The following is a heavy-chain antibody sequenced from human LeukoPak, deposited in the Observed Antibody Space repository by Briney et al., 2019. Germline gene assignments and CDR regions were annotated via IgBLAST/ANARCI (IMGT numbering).Heavy chain of an antibody. Sequence: GGSLRLSCAASGFTFSKYWMLWVRQAPGRGLESVSRINTDGTVTTYADSVKGRFTVSRDNADNTMFLQMDSVRDEDTAVYYCATKQWLAPPPDSWGQGTPVTVSS. J-gene: IGHJ4*02. CDR1: GFTFSKYW. CDR2: INTDGTVT. CDR3: ATKQWLAPPPDS. D-gene: IGHD6-19*01. V-gene: IGHV3-74*01.